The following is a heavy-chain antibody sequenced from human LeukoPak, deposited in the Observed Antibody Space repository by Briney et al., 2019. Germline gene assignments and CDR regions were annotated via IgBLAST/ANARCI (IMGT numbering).Heavy chain of an antibody. D-gene: IGHD6-13*01. V-gene: IGHV1-8*01. J-gene: IGHJ4*02. CDR2: MNPNSGYT. CDR1: GYTFTNYD. CDR3: ARELVAAAAPYYFDY. Sequence: ASVKVSCKASGYTFTNYDVNWVRQATGQGLEWMGWMNPNSGYTGHAQKFQGRVTITADESTSTVYMELSSLRSEDTAVYYCARELVAAAAPYYFDYWGQGTLVTVSS.